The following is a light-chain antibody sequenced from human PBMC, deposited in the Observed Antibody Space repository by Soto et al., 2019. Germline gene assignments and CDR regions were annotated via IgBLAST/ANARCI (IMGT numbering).Light chain of an antibody. CDR3: QQYYNWLT. V-gene: IGKV3D-15*01. CDR2: SAS. CDR1: QSVSSK. Sequence: EIVMTQSPATLSVSPGERATLSCRASQSVSSKLAWYQQKRGQAPRLLIHSASTRATGIPARFSGSGSGTEFTLPISSLLSEDFAVYYCQQYYNWLTFGGGTKVEI. J-gene: IGKJ4*01.